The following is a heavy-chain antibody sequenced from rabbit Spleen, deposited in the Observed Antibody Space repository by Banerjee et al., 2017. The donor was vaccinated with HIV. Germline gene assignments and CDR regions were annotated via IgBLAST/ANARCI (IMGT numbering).Heavy chain of an antibody. D-gene: IGHD1-1*01. J-gene: IGHJ6*01. CDR2: IYAGSSSNT. CDR3: ARDTSTSFSTYGMDL. CDR1: GFSFNSGYD. Sequence: QSLEESGGGLVKPGASLTLTCKASGFSFNSGYDMCWVRQAPGKGLEWVACIYAGSSSNTYSATWAKGRFTISKTSSTTVTLQMTSLTAADTATYFCARDTSTSFSTYGMDLWGQGPLVTVS. V-gene: IGHV1S40*01.